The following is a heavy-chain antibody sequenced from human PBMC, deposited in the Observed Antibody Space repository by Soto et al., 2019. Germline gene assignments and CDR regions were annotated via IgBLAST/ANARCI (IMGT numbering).Heavy chain of an antibody. CDR1: GFTFSRSA. D-gene: IGHD2-2*03. V-gene: IGHV1-58*01. Sequence: QMQLVQSGPEVKKPGTSVKVSCKASGFTFSRSAVQWVRQARGQRLEWIGWIVVGSGNTNNAQKFRERVTITRDMSTSTTYMELRSLRSEDTAVYYCAAGNGYCSGTNCFIGHFYYGMDVWGQGTTVTVSS. CDR3: AAGNGYCSGTNCFIGHFYYGMDV. J-gene: IGHJ6*02. CDR2: IVVGSGNT.